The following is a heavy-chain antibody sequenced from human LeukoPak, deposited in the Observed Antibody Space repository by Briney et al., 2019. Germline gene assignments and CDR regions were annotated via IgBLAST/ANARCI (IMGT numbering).Heavy chain of an antibody. J-gene: IGHJ4*02. CDR2: IYPGDSDT. CDR3: ARHRASGSGSYYIRYFDY. CDR1: GYSFSTYW. D-gene: IGHD3-10*01. Sequence: GEALQISCKGSGYSFSTYWIGWVRQMPGKDLEWMGIIYPGDSDTRYSPSFQGQVTISADKSISTAYLQWSSLKASDSAMYYCARHRASGSGSYYIRYFDYWGQGTLVTVSS. V-gene: IGHV5-51*01.